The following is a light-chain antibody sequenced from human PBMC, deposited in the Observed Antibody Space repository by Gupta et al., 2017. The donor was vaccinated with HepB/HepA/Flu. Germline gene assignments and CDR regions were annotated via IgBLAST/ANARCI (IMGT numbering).Light chain of an antibody. Sequence: QSVLTQPPSASGPPGQRVTISCSGSSSDVGSNFVNWYQHLPAPAPKLRSYNDNKRPSGVPDRFSGSKSGTSASLAISGLQAEDEADDYCSEWDDSRNGRGFGGGTKLTVL. CDR2: NDN. CDR1: SSDVGSNF. V-gene: IGLV1-44*01. CDR3: SEWDDSRNGRG. J-gene: IGLJ3*02.